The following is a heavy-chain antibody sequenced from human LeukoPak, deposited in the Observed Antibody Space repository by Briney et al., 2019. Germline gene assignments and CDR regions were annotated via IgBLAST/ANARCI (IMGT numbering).Heavy chain of an antibody. J-gene: IGHJ5*02. D-gene: IGHD3-10*01. CDR2: IYYSGNI. V-gene: IGHV4-39*01. Sequence: SETLSLTCTVSDGSISSSSYYCGWIRQPPGKGLEWIGSIYYSGNIYYNPSLKSRVTISVDTSKNQFSLKLSSVTAADTAVYYCARHYVSVDPWGRGTLVTVSS. CDR3: ARHYVSVDP. CDR1: DGSISSSSYY.